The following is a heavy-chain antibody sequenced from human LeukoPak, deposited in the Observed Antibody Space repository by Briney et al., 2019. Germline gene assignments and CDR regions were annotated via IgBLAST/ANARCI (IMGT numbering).Heavy chain of an antibody. J-gene: IGHJ4*02. CDR2: ISSSSDST. D-gene: IGHD3-10*01. Sequence: GGSLRLSCAASGFTLSGSGMTWVRQAPGKGLEWLSYISSSSDSTYYADSVRGRFIISRDNAGNSLYLHMNSLRDDDTALYYCARAPMIRGVITAFDQWGQGTLVTDTS. CDR1: GFTLSGSG. CDR3: ARAPMIRGVITAFDQ. V-gene: IGHV3-48*02.